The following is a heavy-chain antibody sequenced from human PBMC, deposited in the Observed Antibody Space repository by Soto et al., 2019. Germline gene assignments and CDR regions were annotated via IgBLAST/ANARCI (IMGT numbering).Heavy chain of an antibody. CDR3: ARGRRRYVWGSYRSSSDAFDI. V-gene: IGHV1-69*13. CDR1: GGTFSSYA. CDR2: IIPIFGTA. Sequence: ASVKVSCKASGGTFSSYAISWVRQAPGQGLEWMGGIIPIFGTANYAQKFQGRVTITADESTSTAYMELSSLRSEDTAVYYCARGRRRYVWGSYRSSSDAFDIWGQGTMVTVSS. J-gene: IGHJ3*02. D-gene: IGHD3-16*02.